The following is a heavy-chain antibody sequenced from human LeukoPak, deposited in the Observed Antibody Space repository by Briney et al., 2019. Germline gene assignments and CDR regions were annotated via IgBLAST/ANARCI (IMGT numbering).Heavy chain of an antibody. V-gene: IGHV3-21*01. J-gene: IGHJ4*01. CDR2: ISSSSSYI. CDR1: GFTFSSYS. D-gene: IGHD3-10*01. Sequence: GGSLRLSCAASGFTFSSYSMNWVRQAPGKGLEWVSSISSSSSYIYYADSLKGRFSISRDNAKHTVYLQMDSLRADDSAVYYCARGGHYASGSYEYWGHGTLVTVSS. CDR3: ARGGHYASGSYEY.